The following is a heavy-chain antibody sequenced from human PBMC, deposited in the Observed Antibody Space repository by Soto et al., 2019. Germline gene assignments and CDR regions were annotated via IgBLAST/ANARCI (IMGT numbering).Heavy chain of an antibody. CDR3: TRAQFEFGSYFCLDV. J-gene: IGHJ6*02. CDR2: MNPDSENT. Sequence: QVHLVQSGAEVKQPGASVRVSCKASGYTFTNYDITWVRQATGQGLEWMGWMNPDSENTGSPQKYQGRVTMPLNTSINTAYMELTSLRSEDTAVYYCTRAQFEFGSYFCLDVWGQGTTVTVSS. V-gene: IGHV1-8*01. CDR1: GYTFTNYD. D-gene: IGHD3-10*01.